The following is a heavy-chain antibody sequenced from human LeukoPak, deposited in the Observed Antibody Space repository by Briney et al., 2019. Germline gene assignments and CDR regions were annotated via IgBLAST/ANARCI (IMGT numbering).Heavy chain of an antibody. CDR2: INHSGST. CDR1: GGSFSGYY. J-gene: IGHJ4*02. V-gene: IGHV4-34*01. D-gene: IGHD3-22*01. Sequence: PSETLSLTCAVYGGSFSGYYWSWIRQPPGKGLEWIGEINHSGSTNYNPSLKSRVTISVDTSKNQFSLKLSSVTAADTAVYYCARGTPFTMIVVAQGYYFDYWGQGTLVTVSS. CDR3: ARGTPFTMIVVAQGYYFDY.